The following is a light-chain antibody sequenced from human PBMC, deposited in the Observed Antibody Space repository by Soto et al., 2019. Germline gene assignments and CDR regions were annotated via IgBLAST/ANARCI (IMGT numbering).Light chain of an antibody. CDR3: QQYNSYSRT. CDR1: QSIGSW. CDR2: KAS. Sequence: DIQMTQSPSTLSASAGDRVTITCRASQSIGSWLAWYQQKPGKAPKLLIYKASSLQSGVPSRFSGSGSGTEFTLTISLLQPDDVATYYCQQYNSYSRTFGQGTKVEIK. J-gene: IGKJ1*01. V-gene: IGKV1-5*03.